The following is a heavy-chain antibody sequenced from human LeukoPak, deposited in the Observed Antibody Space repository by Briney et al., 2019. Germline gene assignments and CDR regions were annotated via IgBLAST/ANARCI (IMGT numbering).Heavy chain of an antibody. CDR2: ISAYNGNT. Sequence: ASVKVSCKASGYTLTSYGISWVRQAPGQGLEWMGWISAYNGNTNYAQKLQGRVTMTTDTSTSTAYMELRSLRSDDTAVYYCARVGPLDARQQDNYWGQGTLVTVSS. CDR3: ARVGPLDARQQDNY. V-gene: IGHV1-18*01. J-gene: IGHJ4*02. D-gene: IGHD6-13*01. CDR1: GYTLTSYG.